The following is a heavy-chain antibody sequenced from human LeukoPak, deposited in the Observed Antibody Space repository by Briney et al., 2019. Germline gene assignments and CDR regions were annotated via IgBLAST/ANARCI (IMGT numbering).Heavy chain of an antibody. CDR1: GFTFSSYA. D-gene: IGHD6-19*01. J-gene: IGHJ6*03. CDR2: ISYDGSNK. CDR3: RTRSLVAVNGNYYMDV. V-gene: IGHV3-30-3*01. Sequence: QSGGSLRLSCAASGFTFSSYAMHWVRQAPGKGLEGVAVISYDGSNKYYADSVKGRFTISRDYSKNTLYLQVNSLRAEDTAVYYCRTRSLVAVNGNYYMDVWGKGTTVTVSS.